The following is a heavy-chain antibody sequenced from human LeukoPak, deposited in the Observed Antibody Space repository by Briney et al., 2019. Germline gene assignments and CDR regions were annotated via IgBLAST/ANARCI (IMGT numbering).Heavy chain of an antibody. CDR3: ARDLVVVPAAFDP. Sequence: GGSLRLSCVGSGLKFDDFAMHWARQVPGQGLEWVSSISWNSGDIAYADSVKGRFTISRDNAKNSLYLQMNSLRAEDTAVYYCARDLVVVPAAFDPWGQGTLVTVSS. D-gene: IGHD2-2*01. CDR1: GLKFDDFA. V-gene: IGHV3-9*01. CDR2: ISWNSGDI. J-gene: IGHJ5*02.